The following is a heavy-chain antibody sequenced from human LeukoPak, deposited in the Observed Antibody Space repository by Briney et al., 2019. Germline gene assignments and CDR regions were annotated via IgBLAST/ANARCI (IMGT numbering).Heavy chain of an antibody. CDR1: GGSISSSSYY. V-gene: IGHV4-39*01. CDR3: ARQYIVATIIDY. CDR2: IYYSGST. D-gene: IGHD5-12*01. Sequence: SETLSLTCIVSGGSISSSSYYWGWIRQPPGKGLEWIGSIYYSGSTYYNPSLKSRVTISVDTSKNQFSLKLSSVTAADTAVYYCARQYIVATIIDYWGQGTLVTVSS. J-gene: IGHJ4*02.